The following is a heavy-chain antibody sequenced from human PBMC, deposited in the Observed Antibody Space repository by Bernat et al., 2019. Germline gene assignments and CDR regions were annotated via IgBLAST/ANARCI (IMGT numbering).Heavy chain of an antibody. Sequence: EVQLVESGGGLVQPGGSLRLSCAASGFTFSSYWMSWVRQAPGKGLEWVANIKQDGSEKYYVDSVKSRFTNSRDNAKNSLYLQMNSLSAADTAVYYCAGVQAAGGLYYYYGMDVWGQGTTVTVSS. CDR1: GFTFSSYW. J-gene: IGHJ6*02. CDR2: IKQDGSEK. V-gene: IGHV3-7*03. D-gene: IGHD2-15*01. CDR3: AGVQAAGGLYYYYGMDV.